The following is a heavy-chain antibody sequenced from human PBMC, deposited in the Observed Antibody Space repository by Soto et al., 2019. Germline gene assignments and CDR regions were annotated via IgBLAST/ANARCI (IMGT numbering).Heavy chain of an antibody. Sequence: PSETLAVSCTFSGGSVSIGSYDWSWIRQPPGKGLEWIGYIYYSGSTNYNPSLKSRVTISVDTSKNQFSLKLSSVTAADTAVYYCARWTTKVTAYYYYYGMDVWGQGTTVTVSS. V-gene: IGHV4-61*01. J-gene: IGHJ6*01. CDR2: IYYSGST. D-gene: IGHD4-4*01. CDR1: GGSVSIGSYD. CDR3: ARWTTKVTAYYYYYGMDV.